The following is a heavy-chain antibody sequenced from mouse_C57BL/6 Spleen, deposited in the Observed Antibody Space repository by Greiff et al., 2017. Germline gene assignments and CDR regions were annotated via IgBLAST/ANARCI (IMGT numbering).Heavy chain of an antibody. J-gene: IGHJ4*01. CDR3: ARPGLRQVPYAMDY. V-gene: IGHV5-17*01. CDR2: ISSGSSTI. Sequence: VQLKESGGGLVKPGGSLKLSCAASGFTFSDYGMHWVRQAPEKGLEWVAYISSGSSTIYYADTVKGRFTISRDNAKNTLFLPMTSLRSEDTAMYYCARPGLRQVPYAMDYWGEGPSVTVYS. D-gene: IGHD2-4*01. CDR1: GFTFSDYG.